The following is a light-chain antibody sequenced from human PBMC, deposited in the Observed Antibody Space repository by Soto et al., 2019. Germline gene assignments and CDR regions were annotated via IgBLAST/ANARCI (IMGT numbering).Light chain of an antibody. V-gene: IGLV7-46*01. Sequence: QTVVTQEPSLTVSPGGTVTLTCGSSTGSVTSIHYPYWFQQKPGQAPRTLIYDTSDRHSWPPVRLSGSLLGGKAALTLSGAQPEDEAEYYCLLHYSGDLVVIGGGTKLTVL. CDR3: LLHYSGDLVV. CDR1: TGSVTSIHY. CDR2: DTS. J-gene: IGLJ2*01.